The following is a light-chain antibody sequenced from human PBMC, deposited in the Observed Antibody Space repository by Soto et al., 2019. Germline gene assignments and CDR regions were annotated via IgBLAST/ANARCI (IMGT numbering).Light chain of an antibody. CDR2: SND. CDR3: CSYAGSRGLV. Sequence: QSVLTQPPSLSGTPGQRVSISCSGGSSNLGSTAVDWYQQLPGTAPKLLIYSNDQRPSGVPDRFSGSKSGTSASLAISGLQSEDEADYYCCSYAGSRGLVFGGGTKLTVL. CDR1: SSNLGSTA. V-gene: IGLV1-44*01. J-gene: IGLJ2*01.